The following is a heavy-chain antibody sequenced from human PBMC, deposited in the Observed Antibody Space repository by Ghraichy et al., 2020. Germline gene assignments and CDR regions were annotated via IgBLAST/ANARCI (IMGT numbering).Heavy chain of an antibody. D-gene: IGHD4-23*01. V-gene: IGHV3-48*02. CDR3: ARASRVVRFYYYDGMDV. CDR1: GFTFSSYN. CDR2: ITSSSRSI. J-gene: IGHJ6*02. Sequence: GGSLRLSCVGSGFTFSSYNMNWVRQSPGKGLEWVSYITSSSRSIFYADSVKGRFTISRDNAKNSLSLQMNSLRDEDTAVYYCARASRVVRFYYYDGMDVWGQGTLVTVSS.